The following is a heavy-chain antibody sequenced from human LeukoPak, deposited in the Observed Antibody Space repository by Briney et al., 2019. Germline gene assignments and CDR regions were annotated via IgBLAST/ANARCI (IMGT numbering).Heavy chain of an antibody. V-gene: IGHV3-33*08. D-gene: IGHD2-8*01. CDR2: IWYDGSNK. CDR3: ARDHCTNGVCYSDY. J-gene: IGHJ4*02. Sequence: TGGSLRLSCAASGFTFSSYAMSWVRQAPGKGLEWVAVIWYDGSNKYYADSEKGRFTISRDNSKNTLSLQMNSLRAEDTAVYYCARDHCTNGVCYSDYWGQGTLVTVST. CDR1: GFTFSSYA.